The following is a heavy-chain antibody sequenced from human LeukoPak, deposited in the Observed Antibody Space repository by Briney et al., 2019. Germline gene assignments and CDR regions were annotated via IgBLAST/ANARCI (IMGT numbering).Heavy chain of an antibody. Sequence: GRSLRLSCAASGYTFSSYGMHRVRQAPGKGLEWVAVISYDGSNKYYADSVKGRFTISRDNSKNTLYLQMNSLRAEDTAVYYCAKRRSPGSGWYFENYFDYWGQGTLVTVSS. V-gene: IGHV3-30*18. CDR2: ISYDGSNK. CDR1: GYTFSSYG. J-gene: IGHJ4*02. CDR3: AKRRSPGSGWYFENYFDY. D-gene: IGHD6-19*01.